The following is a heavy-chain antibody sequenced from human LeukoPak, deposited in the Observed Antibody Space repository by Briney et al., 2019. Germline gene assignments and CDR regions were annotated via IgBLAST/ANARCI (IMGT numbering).Heavy chain of an antibody. V-gene: IGHV3-74*01. Sequence: GGSLRLSCAASGFTFSSYAMSWVRQAPGKGLVWVSRVNPDGRTTNYADSVNGRFTISRDNAKNTLYLQMNSLTVEDTAVYYCATAGSYRFDFWGQGTLVTVSS. CDR1: GFTFSSYA. J-gene: IGHJ4*02. CDR3: ATAGSYRFDF. CDR2: VNPDGRTT. D-gene: IGHD3-16*02.